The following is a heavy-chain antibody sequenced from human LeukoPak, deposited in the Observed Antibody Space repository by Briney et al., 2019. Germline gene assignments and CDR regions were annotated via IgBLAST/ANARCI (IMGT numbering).Heavy chain of an antibody. CDR3: ARLGNSYYYYYMDV. CDR2: INPSGST. D-gene: IGHD7-27*01. Sequence: SETLSLTCAVYGGSFSGYYWSWIRQPPGKGLEWIGEINPSGSTNYNPSLKSRVTISVDTSKNQFSLKLSSVTAADTAVYYCARLGNSYYYYYMDVWGKGTTVTVSS. CDR1: GGSFSGYY. V-gene: IGHV4-34*01. J-gene: IGHJ6*03.